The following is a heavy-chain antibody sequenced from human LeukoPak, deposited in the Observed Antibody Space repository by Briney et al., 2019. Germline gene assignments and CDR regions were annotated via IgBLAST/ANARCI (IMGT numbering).Heavy chain of an antibody. D-gene: IGHD3-3*01. J-gene: IGHJ4*02. Sequence: KPGGSLRLSCAASGFTFSSYSMNWVRQAPGKGLEWVSSISSSSSYMYYADSVKGRFTISRDNAKNSLYLQMNSLRAEDTAVYYCARDFGRDYDFWTVPRFDYWGQGTLVTVSS. CDR1: GFTFSSYS. V-gene: IGHV3-21*01. CDR3: ARDFGRDYDFWTVPRFDY. CDR2: ISSSSSYM.